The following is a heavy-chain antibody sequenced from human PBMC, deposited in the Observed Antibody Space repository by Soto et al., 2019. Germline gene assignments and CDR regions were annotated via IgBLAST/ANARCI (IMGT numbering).Heavy chain of an antibody. Sequence: ASVKVSCKASGYTFTSYYMHWVRQAPGQGLEWMGIINPSGGSTSYAQKFQGRVTMTRDTPTSTVYMELSSLRSEDTAVYYCARDRLYCSSTSCYLNYYMDGWGKGTTVTVSS. J-gene: IGHJ6*03. CDR3: ARDRLYCSSTSCYLNYYMDG. D-gene: IGHD2-2*01. CDR1: GYTFTSYY. V-gene: IGHV1-46*03. CDR2: INPSGGST.